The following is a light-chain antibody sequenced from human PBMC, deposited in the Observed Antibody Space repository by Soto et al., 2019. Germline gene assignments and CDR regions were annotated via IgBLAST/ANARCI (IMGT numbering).Light chain of an antibody. CDR1: QSISSW. J-gene: IGKJ4*01. CDR3: QQYNSYSRLT. Sequence: DIQMTQSPSTLSASVGDRVTITCRASQSISSWLAWYQQKPGKAPKLLIYDASSLECGVPSRFSGSGSGTEFTLTISSLQPDDFATYYCQQYNSYSRLTFGGGTKVEIK. V-gene: IGKV1-5*01. CDR2: DAS.